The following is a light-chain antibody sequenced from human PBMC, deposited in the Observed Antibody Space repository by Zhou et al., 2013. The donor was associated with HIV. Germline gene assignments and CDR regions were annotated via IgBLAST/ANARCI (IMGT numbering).Light chain of an antibody. V-gene: IGLV1-40*01. Sequence: QSVLTQPPSVSGAPGQRVTISCTGSNSNIGAGYDVHWYQQLPGTAPKLLIYGNTNRPSGVPDRFSGSKSGTSASLAITGLQAEDEADYYCQSYDSSHYVFGTGTTVTVL. CDR1: NSNIGAGYD. CDR3: QSYDSSHYV. CDR2: GNT. J-gene: IGLJ1*01.